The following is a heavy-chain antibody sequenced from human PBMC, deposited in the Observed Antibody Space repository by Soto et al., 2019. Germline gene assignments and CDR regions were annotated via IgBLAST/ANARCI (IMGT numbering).Heavy chain of an antibody. CDR1: GYTFTSYG. CDR2: IIPILGIA. V-gene: IGHV1-69*04. J-gene: IGHJ3*02. Sequence: SVKVSCKAPGYTFTSYGISWVRQAPGQGLEWMGRIIPILGIANYAQKFQGRVTITADKSTSTAYMELSSLRSEDTAVYYCARRDTAAFDIWGQGTMVTVSS. CDR3: ARRDTAAFDI. D-gene: IGHD3-16*02.